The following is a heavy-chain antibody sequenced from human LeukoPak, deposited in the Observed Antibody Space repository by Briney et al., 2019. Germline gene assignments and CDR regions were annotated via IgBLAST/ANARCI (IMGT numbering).Heavy chain of an antibody. Sequence: SQTLSLTCAISGDSVYSNSAAWNWIRQSPSRGLEWLGRTYYRSKWYNDYAVSVKSRITINPDTSKNQFSLQLNSVTPEDTAVYYCARGSRGYYYGSGRTTGWFDPWGQGTLVTVSS. CDR1: GDSVYSNSAA. J-gene: IGHJ5*02. CDR2: TYYRSKWYN. V-gene: IGHV6-1*01. CDR3: ARGSRGYYYGSGRTTGWFDP. D-gene: IGHD3-10*01.